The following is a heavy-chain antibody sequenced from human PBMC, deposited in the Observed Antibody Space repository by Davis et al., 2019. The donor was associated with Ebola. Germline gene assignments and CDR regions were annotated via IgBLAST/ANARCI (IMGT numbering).Heavy chain of an antibody. J-gene: IGHJ4*02. CDR2: IDPTDSET. CDR3: ARQGHGGVFDY. CDR1: GYSFTNYW. Sequence: GESLKLSCPVSGYSFTNYWITWVRQMPGKGLEWMGRIDPTDSETNYSPSFQGHVTFSIDKSINTAYLQLTSLKASDTTTYCWARQGHGGVFDYGGQGNRGNGSS. V-gene: IGHV5-10-1*01. D-gene: IGHD3-3*01.